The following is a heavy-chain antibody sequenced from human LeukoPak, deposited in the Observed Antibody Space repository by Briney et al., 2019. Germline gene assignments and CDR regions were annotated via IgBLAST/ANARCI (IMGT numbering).Heavy chain of an antibody. D-gene: IGHD2-15*01. CDR3: ARLGYCSGGSCPNFDY. J-gene: IGHJ4*02. CDR1: GGTFSSYA. CDR2: IIPIFGTA. V-gene: IGHV1-69*05. Sequence: ASVKVSCXASGGTFSSYAISWVRQAPGQGLEWMGRIIPIFGTANYAQKFQGRVTITTDESTSTAYMELSSLRSEDTAVYYCARLGYCSGGSCPNFDYWGQGTLVTVSS.